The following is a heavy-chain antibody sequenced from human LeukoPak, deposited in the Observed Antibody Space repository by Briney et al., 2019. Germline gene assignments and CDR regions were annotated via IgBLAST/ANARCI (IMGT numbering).Heavy chain of an antibody. Sequence: RASVKVSCEASGGTFSSYAISWVRQAPGQGLEWMGWISAYNGNTNYAQKLQGRVTMTTDTSTSTAYMELRSLRSDDTAVYYCARDTNHYYDSSGYYPDFDYWGQGTLVTVSS. V-gene: IGHV1-18*01. CDR2: ISAYNGNT. CDR1: GGTFSSYA. CDR3: ARDTNHYYDSSGYYPDFDY. J-gene: IGHJ4*02. D-gene: IGHD3-22*01.